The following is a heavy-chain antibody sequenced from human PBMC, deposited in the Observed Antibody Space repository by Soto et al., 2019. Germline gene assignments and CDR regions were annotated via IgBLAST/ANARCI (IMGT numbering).Heavy chain of an antibody. Sequence: QVQLVQSGAEVKKPGASVKVSCKASGYTFTTYDINWVRQATGQGLEWMGWMNPNSGNTGYAQKFQGRVTVTRRTSIGTAYMELSSLRSEATAVYYCASDSGYGDFNFDLWGRGTLITVSS. CDR3: ASDSGYGDFNFDL. CDR1: GYTFTTYD. D-gene: IGHD4-17*01. CDR2: MNPNSGNT. V-gene: IGHV1-8*01. J-gene: IGHJ2*01.